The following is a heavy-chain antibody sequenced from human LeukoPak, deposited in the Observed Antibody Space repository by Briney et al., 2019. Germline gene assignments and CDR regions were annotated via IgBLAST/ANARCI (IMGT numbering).Heavy chain of an antibody. Sequence: GGSLRLSCAASGNYWMHWVRQAPGKGLVWVSRINSDGSWTSYADSVKGRFTISKDNAKNTVYLQMNSLRAEDTAVCYCVSFYETYWGRGTLVTVSS. D-gene: IGHD2/OR15-2a*01. J-gene: IGHJ4*02. CDR2: INSDGSWT. CDR3: VSFYETY. CDR1: GNYW. V-gene: IGHV3-74*01.